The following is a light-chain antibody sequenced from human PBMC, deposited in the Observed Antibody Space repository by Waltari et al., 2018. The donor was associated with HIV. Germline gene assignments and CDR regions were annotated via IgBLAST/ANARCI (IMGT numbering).Light chain of an antibody. V-gene: IGLV1-47*01. CDR2: RND. CDR3: ASWDDFLPGHV. J-gene: IGLJ1*01. Sequence: QFVLTQSPSLSATPAQTIIISCSGSRSNIGSNYVFWYQQVAGTAPKLLVYRNDHRPSGVSDRSSGFRLGTSASLAISGLRSEDEANYYCASWDDFLPGHVFGTGT. CDR1: RSNIGSNY.